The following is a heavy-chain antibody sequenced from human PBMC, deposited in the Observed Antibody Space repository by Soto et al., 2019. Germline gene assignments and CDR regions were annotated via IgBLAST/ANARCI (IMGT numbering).Heavy chain of an antibody. CDR1: GFTFSSYG. J-gene: IGHJ5*02. CDR2: IWYDGSNK. V-gene: IGHV3-33*01. Sequence: GGSLRLSCAASGFTFSSYGMHWVRQAPGKGLEWVAVIWYDGSNKYYADSVKGRFTISRDNSKNTLYLQMNSLRAEDTAVYYCARGPPVGAVAQVGVWFDPWGQGTLVTVSS. CDR3: ARGPPVGAVAQVGVWFDP. D-gene: IGHD6-19*01.